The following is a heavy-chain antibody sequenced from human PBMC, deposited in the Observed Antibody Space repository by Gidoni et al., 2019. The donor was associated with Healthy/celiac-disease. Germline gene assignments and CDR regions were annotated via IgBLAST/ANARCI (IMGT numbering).Heavy chain of an antibody. CDR1: GFPSVDYA. D-gene: IGHD3-3*01. V-gene: IGHV3-43*02. J-gene: IGHJ6*02. Sequence: EVQLVESGGGVVQPGGHLRLSCAASGFPSVDYAMHWVRQAPGKGLEWVSLISGDGGSTYYADSVKGRFTISRDNSKNSLYLQMNSLRTEDTALYYCAKDLHYDFWNYYYGMDVWGQGTTVTVSS. CDR2: ISGDGGST. CDR3: AKDLHYDFWNYYYGMDV.